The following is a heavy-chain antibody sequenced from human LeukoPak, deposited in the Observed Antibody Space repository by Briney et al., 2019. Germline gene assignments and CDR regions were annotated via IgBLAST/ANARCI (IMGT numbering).Heavy chain of an antibody. CDR2: ISGGGST. V-gene: IGHV3-66*01. D-gene: IGHD5-24*01. J-gene: IGHJ6*02. CDR1: GFTGGSNY. CDR3: ASRDKGYYYGMDV. Sequence: PGGSLRLSCAASGFTGGSNYMSWVRQAPGKGLEWVSIISGGGSTYYADSVKGRFTISRDNSKNTLSLQMNSLRAEDTAVYYCASRDKGYYYGMDVWGQGTTVTVSS.